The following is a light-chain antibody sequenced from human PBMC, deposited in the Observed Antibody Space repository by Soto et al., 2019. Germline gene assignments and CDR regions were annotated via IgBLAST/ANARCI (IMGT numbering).Light chain of an antibody. Sequence: QSALTQPASVSGSPGQSITISCTGTSSDVGAYNYVSWYQQHPGKAPKPMIYEVSNRPSGVSNRFSGSKSGNTASLTISGLQTEDEADYYCNSFTSSSTVVFGGGTKLTVL. CDR1: SSDVGAYNY. CDR3: NSFTSSSTVV. CDR2: EVS. V-gene: IGLV2-14*01. J-gene: IGLJ2*01.